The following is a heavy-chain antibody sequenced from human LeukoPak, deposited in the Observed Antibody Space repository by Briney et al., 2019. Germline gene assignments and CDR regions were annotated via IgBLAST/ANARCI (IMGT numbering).Heavy chain of an antibody. J-gene: IGHJ4*02. CDR3: ARQTWMATIKDY. D-gene: IGHD5-24*01. V-gene: IGHV4-39*01. Sequence: SETLSLTCTVSGGSISSSSYYWGWIRQPPGKGLEWIGSIYYSGSTYYNPSLKSRVTISVDTSKNQFSLKLSSVTAADTAVYYCARQTWMATIKDYWGQGTLATASS. CDR2: IYYSGST. CDR1: GGSISSSSYY.